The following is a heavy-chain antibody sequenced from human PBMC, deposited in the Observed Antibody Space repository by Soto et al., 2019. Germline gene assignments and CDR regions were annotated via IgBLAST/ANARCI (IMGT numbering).Heavy chain of an antibody. V-gene: IGHV3-15*01. CDR3: TTVRYGSFPFH. Sequence: GGPLRLSCAASGFTFTNAWMSWVRQAQGKGLEWVGRIKSKTDGGTTDYAAPVKGRFTISRDDSKTTMYLQMNSLKTEDTAVYYCTTVRYGSFPFHWGQGTMVTVSS. J-gene: IGHJ3*01. CDR1: GFTFTNAW. D-gene: IGHD3-10*01. CDR2: IKSKTDGGTT.